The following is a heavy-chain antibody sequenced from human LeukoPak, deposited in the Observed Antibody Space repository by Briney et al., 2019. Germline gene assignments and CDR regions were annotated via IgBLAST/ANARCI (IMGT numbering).Heavy chain of an antibody. V-gene: IGHV3-23*01. J-gene: IGHJ6*02. CDR3: AKDANPAYIVVVPAAYGMDV. Sequence: PGGSLRLSRAASGFTFSSYAMSWVRQAPGKGLEWVSAISGSGGSTYYADSVKGRFTISRDNSKNTLYLQMNSLRAEDTAVYYCAKDANPAYIVVVPAAYGMDVWGQGTTVTVSS. CDR1: GFTFSSYA. CDR2: ISGSGGST. D-gene: IGHD2-2*01.